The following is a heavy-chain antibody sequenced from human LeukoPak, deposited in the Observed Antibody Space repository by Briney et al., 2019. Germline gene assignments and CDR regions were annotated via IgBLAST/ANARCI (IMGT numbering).Heavy chain of an antibody. V-gene: IGHV3-66*01. J-gene: IGHJ5*02. CDR3: ARVNYYDTKIDP. CDR2: IYSGGST. Sequence: GGSLRLSCAASGFTVSSKYMSWVRQAPGKGLEWVSVIYSGGSTYYADSVKGRFTISRDNSKNSLYLQMNSLRADDMAGYFCARVNYYDTKIDPWGPGTLVTVSS. CDR1: GFTVSSKY. D-gene: IGHD3-22*01.